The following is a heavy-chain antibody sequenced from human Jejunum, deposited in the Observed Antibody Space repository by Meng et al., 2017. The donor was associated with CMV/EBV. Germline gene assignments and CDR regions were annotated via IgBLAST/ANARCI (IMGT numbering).Heavy chain of an antibody. V-gene: IGHV3-66*01. Sequence: EVQLWESGVDLVQPGESLSLSCAASGPTVSSNYMSWLRQAPGKGLEWVSILYSSGITYYADSAKGRFTISRDNSKNTLYFQMNTLRAEDTAVYYCARWSGTYYDYWGQGTLVTVSS. D-gene: IGHD1-26*01. J-gene: IGHJ4*02. CDR1: GPTVSSNY. CDR3: ARWSGTYYDY. CDR2: LYSSGIT.